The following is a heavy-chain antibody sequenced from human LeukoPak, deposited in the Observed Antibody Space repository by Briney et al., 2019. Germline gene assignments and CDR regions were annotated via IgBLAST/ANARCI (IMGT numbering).Heavy chain of an antibody. V-gene: IGHV5-51*01. J-gene: IGHJ6*02. D-gene: IGHD6-13*01. Sequence: GESLKISCKGSGYSFTSYWIGWVRQMPGKGLEWMGIIYPGDSDTRYSSSFQGQVTISADKSISTAYLQWSSLKASDTAMYYCARHVAYSSSWYVGVVYYYYGMDVWGQGTTVTVSS. CDR2: IYPGDSDT. CDR1: GYSFTSYW. CDR3: ARHVAYSSSWYVGVVYYYYGMDV.